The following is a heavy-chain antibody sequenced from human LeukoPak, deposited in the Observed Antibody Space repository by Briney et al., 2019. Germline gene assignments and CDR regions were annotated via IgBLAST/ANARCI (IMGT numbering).Heavy chain of an antibody. Sequence: SETLSLTCTVSGGSISSYYWSWIRQPAGKGLEWIGRIYTSGSTNYNPSLKSRVTMSVDTSKNQFSLKLSSVTAADTAVYYRARGGGYCSSTSCYRNWFDPWGQGTLVTVSS. D-gene: IGHD2-2*02. J-gene: IGHJ5*02. CDR2: IYTSGST. CDR1: GGSISSYY. CDR3: ARGGGYCSSTSCYRNWFDP. V-gene: IGHV4-4*07.